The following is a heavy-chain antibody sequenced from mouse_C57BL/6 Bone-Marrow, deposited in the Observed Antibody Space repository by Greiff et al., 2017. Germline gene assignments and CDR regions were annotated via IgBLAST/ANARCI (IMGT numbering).Heavy chain of an antibody. J-gene: IGHJ2*01. CDR3: ARNYDYGVWDY. D-gene: IGHD2-4*01. V-gene: IGHV1-64*01. CDR2: IHPTNGST. CDR1: GYTFTSYW. Sequence: QVQLQQPGAELVKPGASVKLSCKASGYTFTSYWMHWVKQRPGQGLEWIGMIHPTNGSTNYNQKFKGKATLTVDTSSSTSYMQLSSLTSEDSAVYYCARNYDYGVWDYWGQGTTLTVSA.